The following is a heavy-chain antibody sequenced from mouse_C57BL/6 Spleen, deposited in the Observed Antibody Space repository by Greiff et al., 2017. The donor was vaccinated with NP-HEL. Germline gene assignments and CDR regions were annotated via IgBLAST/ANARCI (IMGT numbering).Heavy chain of an antibody. J-gene: IGHJ4*01. D-gene: IGHD3-2*02. Sequence: EVQLVESGGGLVQPGGSLSLSCAASGFTFTDYYMSWVRQPPGKALAWLGFIRNKANGYTTEYSASVKGRFTISRDNSQSILYLQMNALRAEDSATYYCASPLDSSGYEDYAMDYWGQGTSVTVSS. CDR3: ASPLDSSGYEDYAMDY. V-gene: IGHV7-3*01. CDR2: IRNKANGYTT. CDR1: GFTFTDYY.